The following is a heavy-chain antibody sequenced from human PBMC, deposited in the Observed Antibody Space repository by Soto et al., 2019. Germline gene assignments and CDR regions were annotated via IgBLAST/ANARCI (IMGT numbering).Heavy chain of an antibody. CDR1: GFTFSSYS. V-gene: IGHV3-48*01. J-gene: IGHJ3*02. CDR2: ISSSSTI. D-gene: IGHD2-2*01. Sequence: GGSLRLSCAASGFTFSSYSMNWVRQAPGKGLEWVSYISSSSTIYYADSVKGRFTISRDNAKNSLYLQMNSLRAEDTAVYYCARSQLLKGVDAFDIWGQGTMVTVSS. CDR3: ARSQLLKGVDAFDI.